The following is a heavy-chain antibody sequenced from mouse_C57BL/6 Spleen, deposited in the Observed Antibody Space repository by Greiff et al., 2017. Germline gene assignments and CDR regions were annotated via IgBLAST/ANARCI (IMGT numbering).Heavy chain of an antibody. D-gene: IGHD1-1*01. CDR1: GYTFTDYE. Sequence: VKLVESGAELVRPGASVTLSCKASGYTFTDYEMHWVKQTPVHGLEWIGAIDPETGGTAYNQKFKGKAILTADKSSSTAYMELRSLTSEDSAVYYCTRTLSHYYGSRGAMDYWGQGTSVTVSS. CDR2: IDPETGGT. CDR3: TRTLSHYYGSRGAMDY. V-gene: IGHV1-15*01. J-gene: IGHJ4*01.